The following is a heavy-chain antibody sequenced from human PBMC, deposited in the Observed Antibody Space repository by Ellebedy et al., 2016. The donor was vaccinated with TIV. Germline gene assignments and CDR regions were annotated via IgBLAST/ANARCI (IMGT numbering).Heavy chain of an antibody. CDR2: INIDWTTT. D-gene: IGHD4-17*01. CDR3: TTAYGDPHRPY. CDR1: GFTFSSYW. V-gene: IGHV3-74*01. J-gene: IGHJ4*02. Sequence: GESLKISCAASGFTFSSYWMHWVRQAPGKGLVWVSRINIDWTTTSYADSVKGRFTISRDNAKNTLYLQMNSLRAEDTAVYYCTTAYGDPHRPYWGQGSLVTVSS.